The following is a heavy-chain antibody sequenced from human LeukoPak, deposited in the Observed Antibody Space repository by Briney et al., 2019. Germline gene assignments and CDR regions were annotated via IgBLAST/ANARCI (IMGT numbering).Heavy chain of an antibody. CDR3: AKDQNAYNYVFDY. J-gene: IGHJ4*02. CDR1: GFTFSTFG. Sequence: GGSLRLSCAASGFAASGFTFSTFGMHWVRQAPGEGLEWVAFVRYDGTNKYYADSVKGRFTISRDDSKNTLYLQMNSLRAEDTATYYCAKDQNAYNYVFDYWGQGTLVTVSS. D-gene: IGHD5-24*01. CDR2: VRYDGTNK. V-gene: IGHV3-30*02.